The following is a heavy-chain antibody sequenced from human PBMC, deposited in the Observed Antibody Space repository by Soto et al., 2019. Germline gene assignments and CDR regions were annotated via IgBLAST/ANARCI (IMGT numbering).Heavy chain of an antibody. J-gene: IGHJ4*02. CDR2: IIPIFGTA. CDR3: ARLKGSGSGDY. Sequence: QVQLVQSGAEVRKPGSSVKVSCKASGGTFSRHAISWVRQAPGQGLEWMGGIIPIFGTANHAQKFQGRVTIIADESTSTVYMELSSLRSEDTAVYYCARLKGSGSGDYWGQGTLVTVSS. D-gene: IGHD3-10*01. V-gene: IGHV1-69*01. CDR1: GGTFSRHA.